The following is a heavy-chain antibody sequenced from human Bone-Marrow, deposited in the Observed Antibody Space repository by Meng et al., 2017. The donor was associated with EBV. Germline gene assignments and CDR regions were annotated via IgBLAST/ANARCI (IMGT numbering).Heavy chain of an antibody. CDR3: ATYEMGGAGKGY. J-gene: IGHJ4*02. D-gene: IGHD6-19*01. Sequence: QAQLQESGPGLVEPSQTLSLTCAVPGGSISSGGYHWSWIRQPPGKGLEWIGYIDYSGSTYHNPSLKSRVTTSVDASNNQFSLKLSSVTAADTAVYYCATYEMGGAGKGYWGQGTLVTVSS. V-gene: IGHV4-30-4*01. CDR2: IDYSGST. CDR1: GGSISSGGYH.